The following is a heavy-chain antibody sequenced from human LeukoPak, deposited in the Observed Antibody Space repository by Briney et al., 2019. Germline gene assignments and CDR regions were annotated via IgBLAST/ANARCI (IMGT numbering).Heavy chain of an antibody. J-gene: IGHJ4*02. V-gene: IGHV1-46*01. Sequence: GASVKVSCKASGYTFTSYYMHWVRQAPGQGLEWMGIINPSGGSTSYAQKFQGRVTMTRDMSTSTVYMELSSLRSEDTAVYYCATSRETLPFDYSGQGTLVTVYS. CDR2: INPSGGST. CDR3: ATSRETLPFDY. CDR1: GYTFTSYY.